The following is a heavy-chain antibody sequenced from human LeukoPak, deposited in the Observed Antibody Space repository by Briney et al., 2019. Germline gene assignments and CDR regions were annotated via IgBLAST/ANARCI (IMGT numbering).Heavy chain of an antibody. Sequence: GGSLRLSCAASGFTFSDYYMGWIRQAPGKGLEWVSYISSSGSTIYYADSVRGRFTISRDNAKNSLYLQMNSLRAEDTAVYYCARDTPYSSSWGTPFYYYYYMDVWGKGTTVTVSS. CDR3: ARDTPYSSSWGTPFYYYYYMDV. D-gene: IGHD6-13*01. J-gene: IGHJ6*03. CDR1: GFTFSDYY. V-gene: IGHV3-11*01. CDR2: ISSSGSTI.